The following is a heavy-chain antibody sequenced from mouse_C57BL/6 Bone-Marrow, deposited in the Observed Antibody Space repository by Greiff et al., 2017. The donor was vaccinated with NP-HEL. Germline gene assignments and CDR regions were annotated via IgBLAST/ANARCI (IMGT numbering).Heavy chain of an antibody. CDR3: ARRGHGGYYPSFAY. J-gene: IGHJ3*01. Sequence: QVQLQQPGAELVKPGASVKLSCKASGYTFTSYWMHWVKQRPGRGLEWIGRIDPNSGGTKYNEQFKSKATLTVDKPSSTAYRQHSSLTSEDSAVYYWARRGHGGYYPSFAYWGQGTLVTVSA. CDR2: IDPNSGGT. D-gene: IGHD2-3*01. CDR1: GYTFTSYW. V-gene: IGHV1-72*01.